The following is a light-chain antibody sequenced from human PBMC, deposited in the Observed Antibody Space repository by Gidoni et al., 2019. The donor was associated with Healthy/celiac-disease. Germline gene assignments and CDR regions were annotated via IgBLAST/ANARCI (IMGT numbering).Light chain of an antibody. V-gene: IGKV1-8*01. J-gene: IGKJ4*01. CDR3: QQYYSYPLT. CDR2: SAS. CDR1: QCISSY. Sequence: AIRLTQSPSSFSASTGDRVTITCRASQCISSYLAWYQQKPGKDPKLLIYSASTLQSGVPSRFSGSGSGTDFTLTISCLQSEDVATYYCQQYYSYPLTFGGXTKVEIK.